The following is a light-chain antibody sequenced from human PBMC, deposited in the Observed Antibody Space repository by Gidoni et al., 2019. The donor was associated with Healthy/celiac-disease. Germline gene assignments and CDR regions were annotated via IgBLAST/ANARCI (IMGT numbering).Light chain of an antibody. V-gene: IGKV3-11*01. CDR2: DAS. J-gene: IGKJ2*01. CDR3: QQRSNWPRMYT. Sequence: EIVLTQSPATLSLSPGERATLSCRASQSVSSYLAWYQQKPGQAPRLLIYDASNRATGIPARFSGSGSGTDFTLTISSLEPEDFAVYYCQQRSNWPRMYTFXQXTKLEIK. CDR1: QSVSSY.